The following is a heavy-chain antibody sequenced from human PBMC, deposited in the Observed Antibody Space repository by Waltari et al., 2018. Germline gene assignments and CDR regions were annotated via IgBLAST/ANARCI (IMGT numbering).Heavy chain of an antibody. CDR2: ITPYNGNT. J-gene: IGHJ4*02. D-gene: IGHD6-13*01. V-gene: IGHV1-18*01. Sequence: QVQLVQSGVEVKKPGASVTVSCKASGYSFTGYGISWVRQAPGQGLEWMGWITPYNGNTDDAQNLQGRGTMTTDTSTTTAYMELRSLRSDDTAVYFCARRGTAIAAANDYGGQGTLVTVSS. CDR3: ARRGTAIAAANDY. CDR1: GYSFTGYG.